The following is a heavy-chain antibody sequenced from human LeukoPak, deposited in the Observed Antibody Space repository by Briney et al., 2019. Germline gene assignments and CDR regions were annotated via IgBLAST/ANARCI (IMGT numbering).Heavy chain of an antibody. CDR3: ARDGEYGDYLPYYFDY. CDR2: ISSSSSYI. V-gene: IGHV3-21*01. D-gene: IGHD4-17*01. J-gene: IGHJ4*02. Sequence: PGGSLRLSCAASGFTFSSYAMHWVRQAPGKGLEWVSSISSSSSYIYYADSVKGRFTISRDNAKNSLYLQMNSLRAEDTAVYYCARDGEYGDYLPYYFDYWGQGTLVTVSS. CDR1: GFTFSSYA.